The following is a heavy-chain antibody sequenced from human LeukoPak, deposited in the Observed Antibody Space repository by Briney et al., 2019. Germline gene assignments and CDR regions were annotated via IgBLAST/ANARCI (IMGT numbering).Heavy chain of an antibody. Sequence: GGSLRLSCAASGFTFSSYGMHWVRQAPGKGLEWVAVISYDGSNKYYADSVKGRFTISRGNSKNMLYLQMNSLRAEDTAVYYCAKDLGGAIYYYYGMDVWGQGTTVTVSS. CDR2: ISYDGSNK. CDR1: GFTFSSYG. J-gene: IGHJ6*02. D-gene: IGHD4-17*01. V-gene: IGHV3-30*18. CDR3: AKDLGGAIYYYYGMDV.